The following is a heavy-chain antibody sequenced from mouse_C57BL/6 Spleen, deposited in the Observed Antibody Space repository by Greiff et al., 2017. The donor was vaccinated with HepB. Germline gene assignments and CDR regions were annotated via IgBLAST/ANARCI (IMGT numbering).Heavy chain of an antibody. CDR1: GFTFSDYG. D-gene: IGHD2-2*01. Sequence: EVQVVESGGGLVKPGGSLKLSCAASGFTFSDYGMHWVRQAPEKGLEWVAYISSGSSTIYYADTVKGRFTISRDNAKNTLFLQMTSLRSEDTAMYYCAREGGYGKAYYFDYWGQGTTLTVSS. V-gene: IGHV5-17*01. CDR3: AREGGYGKAYYFDY. CDR2: ISSGSSTI. J-gene: IGHJ2*01.